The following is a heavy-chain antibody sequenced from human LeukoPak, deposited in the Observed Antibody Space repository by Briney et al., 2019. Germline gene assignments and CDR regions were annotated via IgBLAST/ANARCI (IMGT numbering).Heavy chain of an antibody. Sequence: GGSLRLSCAASGFTFSSYGMSWVRQAPGKGLEWVSAISGSGGSTYYADSVKGRFTISRDNSKNTLYLQMNSLRAEDTAVYYCAKGSYGSGTYGSFDYWGQGTLVTVSS. V-gene: IGHV3-23*01. CDR3: AKGSYGSGTYGSFDY. J-gene: IGHJ4*02. CDR1: GFTFSSYG. D-gene: IGHD3-10*01. CDR2: ISGSGGST.